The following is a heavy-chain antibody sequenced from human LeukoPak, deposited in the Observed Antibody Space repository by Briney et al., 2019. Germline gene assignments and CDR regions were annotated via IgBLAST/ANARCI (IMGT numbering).Heavy chain of an antibody. V-gene: IGHV3-9*01. D-gene: IGHD3-10*01. CDR2: ISWNSGSI. CDR3: AKDIVYYYGSGSRAFDI. CDR1: GFTFDDYA. Sequence: GGSLRLSCAASGFTFDDYAMHWVRQAPGKGLEWVSGISWNSGSIDYVDSVKGRFTISRDNAKNSLYLQMNSLRAEDTALYYCAKDIVYYYGSGSRAFDIWGQGTMVTVSS. J-gene: IGHJ3*02.